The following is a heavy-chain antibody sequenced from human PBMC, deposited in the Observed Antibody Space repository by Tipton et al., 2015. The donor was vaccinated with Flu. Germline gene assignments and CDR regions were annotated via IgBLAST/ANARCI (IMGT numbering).Heavy chain of an antibody. D-gene: IGHD4-23*01. CDR3: ARGVVTVDY. CDR2: IYYSGST. J-gene: IGHJ4*02. V-gene: IGHV4-39*07. CDR1: GGSISSSSYY. Sequence: TLSLTCTVSGGSISSSSYYWGWIRQPPGKGLEWIGCIYYSGSTYYNPSLKSRVTISVDTSKNQFSLKLSSVTAADTAVYYCARGVVTVDYWGQGTLVTVSS.